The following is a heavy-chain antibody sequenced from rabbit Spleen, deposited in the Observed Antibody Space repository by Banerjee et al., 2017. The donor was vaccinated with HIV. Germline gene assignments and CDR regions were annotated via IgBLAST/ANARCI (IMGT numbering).Heavy chain of an antibody. J-gene: IGHJ2*01. Sequence: LEESGGGLVKPGGTLTLTCTASGCSFSSNWICWVRQAPGKGLEWIACIDTNDGDTDYANWPKGRFTISKTSSTTVTLQMTSLTAADTATYFCARNYVNAFDPWGPGTLVTVS. V-gene: IGHV1S45*01. CDR1: GCSFSSNW. CDR2: IDTNDGDT. D-gene: IGHD1-1*01. CDR3: ARNYVNAFDP.